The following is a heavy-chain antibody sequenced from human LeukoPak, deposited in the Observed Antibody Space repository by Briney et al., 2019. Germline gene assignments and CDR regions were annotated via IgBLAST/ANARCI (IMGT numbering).Heavy chain of an antibody. CDR3: AKDRKLLGDY. Sequence: GGSLRLSCAASGFTFSSYGMHWVRQAPGKGLEWVAVISYDGSNKYYADSVKGRFTISRDNSKNTLYLQMNSPRAEDTAVYYCAKDRKLLGDYWGQGTLVTVSS. J-gene: IGHJ4*02. D-gene: IGHD2-21*02. CDR2: ISYDGSNK. V-gene: IGHV3-30*18. CDR1: GFTFSSYG.